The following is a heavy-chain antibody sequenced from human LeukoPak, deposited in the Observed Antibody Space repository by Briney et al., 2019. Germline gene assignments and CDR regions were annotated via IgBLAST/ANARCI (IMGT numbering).Heavy chain of an antibody. CDR1: GFTFSSYS. Sequence: GGSLRLSCAASGFTFSSYSMNWVRQAPGKGLEWLSYIGSSGSPIYYADSVKGRFTISRDNSKNTLYLQMNSLRAEDTAVYYCAKDYGGASYYFDYWGQGTLVTVSS. D-gene: IGHD4-23*01. V-gene: IGHV3-48*01. CDR2: IGSSGSPI. CDR3: AKDYGGASYYFDY. J-gene: IGHJ4*02.